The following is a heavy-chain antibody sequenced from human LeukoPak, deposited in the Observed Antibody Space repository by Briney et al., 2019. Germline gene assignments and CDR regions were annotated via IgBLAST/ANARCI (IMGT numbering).Heavy chain of an antibody. Sequence: SETLSLTCSVSGGSISSSSYYWGWIRQPPGKGLEWIGSIYYSGITYCNPSLTSRVTISVDTSKNQFSLKLSSVTAADTAVYFCARLSKELSDYYYYYMDVWGKGTTVTISS. CDR2: IYYSGIT. CDR1: GGSISSSSYY. J-gene: IGHJ6*03. D-gene: IGHD1-7*01. CDR3: ARLSKELSDYYYYYMDV. V-gene: IGHV4-39*01.